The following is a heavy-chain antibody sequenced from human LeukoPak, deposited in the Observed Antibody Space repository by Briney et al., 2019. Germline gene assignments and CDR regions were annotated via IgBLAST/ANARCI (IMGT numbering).Heavy chain of an antibody. V-gene: IGHV4-34*01. Sequence: ASETLSLTCAVYGESFSGYYWTWIRQPPGKGLEWIGEINHSGSTNYNPSLKSRVTISVDTSKNQFSLKLSPVTAADTAVYYCARDKTGQDDFMDVWGKGTTVTVSS. J-gene: IGHJ6*03. CDR3: ARDKTGQDDFMDV. D-gene: IGHD3-3*01. CDR2: INHSGST. CDR1: GESFSGYY.